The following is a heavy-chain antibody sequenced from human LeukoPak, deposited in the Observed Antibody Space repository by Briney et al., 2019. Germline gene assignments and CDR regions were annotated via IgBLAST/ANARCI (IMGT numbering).Heavy chain of an antibody. J-gene: IGHJ4*02. V-gene: IGHV3-23*01. Sequence: PGGSLRLSCAASGFTFSSYAMSWVRQAPGKGLEWVSAISGSGGSTYYADSVKGRFTISRDNSKNTLYLQMNSLRAGDTAVYYCAKDLWIQLWFTPYYFDYWGQGTLVTVSS. CDR1: GFTFSSYA. CDR2: ISGSGGST. D-gene: IGHD5-18*01. CDR3: AKDLWIQLWFTPYYFDY.